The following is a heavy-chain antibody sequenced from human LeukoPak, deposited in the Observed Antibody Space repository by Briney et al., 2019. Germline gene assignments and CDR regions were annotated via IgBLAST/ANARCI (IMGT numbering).Heavy chain of an antibody. CDR1: GGSTSSYY. CDR3: ARAGYYDFWSGYHAAFDI. D-gene: IGHD3-3*01. V-gene: IGHV4-4*07. CDR2: IYTSGST. J-gene: IGHJ3*02. Sequence: SETLSLTCTVSGGSTSSYYWSWIRQPAGKGLEWIGRIYTSGSTNYNPSLKSRVTMSVDTSKNQFSLKLSSVTAADTAVYYCARAGYYDFWSGYHAAFDIWGQGTMVTVSS.